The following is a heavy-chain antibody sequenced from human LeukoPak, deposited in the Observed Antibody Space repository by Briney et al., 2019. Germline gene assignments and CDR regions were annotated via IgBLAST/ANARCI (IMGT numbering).Heavy chain of an antibody. CDR2: ISRDGSPT. CDR1: GFTFSSFW. CDR3: VRGERNSGFKF. V-gene: IGHV3-74*01. Sequence: PGGSLRLSCAASGFTFSSFWMHWVRQAPGKGLVWVSRISRDGSPTSYADSVQGRFTISRDNAKSTLYLQMNSLSAEDTAVYYCVRGERNSGFKFWGQGTLVTVSS. J-gene: IGHJ4*02. D-gene: IGHD6-19*01.